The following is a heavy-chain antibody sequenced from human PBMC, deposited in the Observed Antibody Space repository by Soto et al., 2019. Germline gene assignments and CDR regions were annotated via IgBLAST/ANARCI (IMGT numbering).Heavy chain of an antibody. CDR1: GASLSRYY. V-gene: IGHV4-4*07. CDR3: VRDGTKNLRDRFEP. CDR2: IYATGDT. D-gene: IGHD1-26*01. Sequence: PSETLSLTCNVSGASLSRYYWSWIRQPPGKGLEWIGRIYATGDTDYNPSLKSRISMSVDMSKEQFSLTLRSVTAADTAIYYCVRDGTKNLRDRFEPWGRGXLVTVYS. J-gene: IGHJ5*02.